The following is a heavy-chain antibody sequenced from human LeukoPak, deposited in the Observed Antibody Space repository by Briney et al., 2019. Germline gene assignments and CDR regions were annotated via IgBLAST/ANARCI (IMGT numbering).Heavy chain of an antibody. CDR3: AKDNYDKRGNWFDP. CDR2: ISYDGSNK. D-gene: IGHD3-9*01. Sequence: PGRSLRLSCAASGFTFSSYGMHWVRQAPGKGLEWGEVISYDGSNKYYADSVKGRFTISRDNSKNTLYLQMNSLRAEDTAVYYCAKDNYDKRGNWFDPWGQGTLVTVSS. V-gene: IGHV3-30*18. J-gene: IGHJ5*02. CDR1: GFTFSSYG.